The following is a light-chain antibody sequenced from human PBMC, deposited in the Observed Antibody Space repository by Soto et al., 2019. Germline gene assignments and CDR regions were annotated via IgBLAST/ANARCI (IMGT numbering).Light chain of an antibody. J-gene: IGKJ4*01. CDR2: GAS. CDR3: QQYNSWPLT. Sequence: EIVMTQSPATLSVSPGDRVTLSCRASQSVRSNSAWYQQKPGQAPRLLFYGASTRATGIPARFSGSGYGSEFTLTISSLQSEDFAVYYCQQYNSWPLTFGGGTKVDNK. V-gene: IGKV3-15*01. CDR1: QSVRSN.